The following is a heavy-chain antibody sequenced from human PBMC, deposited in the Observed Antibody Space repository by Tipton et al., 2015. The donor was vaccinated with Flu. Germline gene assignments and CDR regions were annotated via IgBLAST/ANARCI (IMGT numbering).Heavy chain of an antibody. CDR3: RGLSGYDFNDY. D-gene: IGHD5-12*01. CDR2: IFHSGTT. CDR1: GGSISSSLW. Sequence: GSLRLSCAVSGGSISSSLWWSWVRQPPGKGLEWIGEIFHSGTTIYNPSLTSRVTISVDKSKNQFSLKLNSVTAADTAVYYCRGLSGYDFNDYWGQGTLVTVSS. V-gene: IGHV4-4*02. J-gene: IGHJ4*02.